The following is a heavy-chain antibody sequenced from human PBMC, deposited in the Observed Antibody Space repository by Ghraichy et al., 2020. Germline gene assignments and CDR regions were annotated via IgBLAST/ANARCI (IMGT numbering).Heavy chain of an antibody. D-gene: IGHD1-26*01. CDR1: GFTFSGHA. Sequence: GGSLRLSCVASGFTFSGHAMHCVRQAPGKGLEWVAFISDDGNRKHYADSVKGRFTISRDNSKNTLYVQMNSLRAEDTAMYFCARDITGNYSIDYWGQGTLVTVSS. CDR3: ARDITGNYSIDY. J-gene: IGHJ4*02. V-gene: IGHV3-30-3*01. CDR2: ISDDGNRK.